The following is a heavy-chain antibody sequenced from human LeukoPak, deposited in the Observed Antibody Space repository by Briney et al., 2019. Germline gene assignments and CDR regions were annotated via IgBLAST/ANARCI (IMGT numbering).Heavy chain of an antibody. CDR1: GFTFSSYA. CDR3: ARVGATFAAWFDP. Sequence: GGSLRLSCAASGFTFSSYAMSWVRQAPGKGLEWVSANSGSGGSTYYADSVNGRFTITRDNSKNTLYLQMNSLRAEDTAVYYCARVGATFAAWFDPWGQGTLVTVSS. J-gene: IGHJ5*02. D-gene: IGHD1-26*01. V-gene: IGHV3-23*01. CDR2: NSGSGGST.